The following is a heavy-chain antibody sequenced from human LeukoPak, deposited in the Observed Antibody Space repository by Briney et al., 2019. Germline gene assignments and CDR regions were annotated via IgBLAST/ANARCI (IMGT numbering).Heavy chain of an antibody. CDR1: GFTFRSYA. Sequence: GGSLRHSCAPCGFTFRSYAMSWVRQAPGKGLEWVSAISGSGGSTYYADSVKGRFTLSRDNFKSTLYLQMNSLRAEDTAVYYCAKTYSDFWSGYYTVDYYMDVWGKGTAVTVSS. J-gene: IGHJ6*03. D-gene: IGHD3-3*01. CDR3: AKTYSDFWSGYYTVDYYMDV. V-gene: IGHV3-23*01. CDR2: ISGSGGST.